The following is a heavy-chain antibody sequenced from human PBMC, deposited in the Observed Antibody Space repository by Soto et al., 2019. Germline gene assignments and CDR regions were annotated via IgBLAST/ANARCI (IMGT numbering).Heavy chain of an antibody. CDR2: ISSSSSTI. J-gene: IGHJ4*02. D-gene: IGHD3-3*01. V-gene: IGHV3-48*01. CDR3: ARADYDFWSGYYIDY. CDR1: GFTFSSYS. Sequence: PGGSLRLSCAASGFTFSSYSMNWVRQAPGKGLEWVSYISSSSSTIYYADSVKGRFTISRDNAKNSLYLQMNSLRAEDTAVYYCARADYDFWSGYYIDYWGQGTLVTVSS.